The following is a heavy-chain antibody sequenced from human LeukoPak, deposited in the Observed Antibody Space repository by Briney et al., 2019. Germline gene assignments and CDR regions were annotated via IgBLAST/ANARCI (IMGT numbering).Heavy chain of an antibody. D-gene: IGHD3-10*01. V-gene: IGHV4-61*02. CDR1: GGSISSGSYY. CDR3: ARDSGLYYFDY. J-gene: IGHJ4*02. CDR2: IYTSGST. Sequence: SETLSLTCTVSGGSISSGSYYWSWIRQPAGKGLEWIGRIYTSGSTNYNPSLKSRVTISVDTSKNQFSLKLSSVTAADTAVYYCARDSGLYYFDYWGQGTLVTVSS.